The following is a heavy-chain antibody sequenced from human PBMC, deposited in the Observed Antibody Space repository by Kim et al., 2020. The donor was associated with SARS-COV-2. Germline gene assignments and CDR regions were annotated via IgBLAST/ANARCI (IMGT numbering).Heavy chain of an antibody. CDR1: GFTFSSYW. CDR3: AREYYDILTGYYIGLDY. J-gene: IGHJ4*02. D-gene: IGHD3-9*01. V-gene: IGHV3-74*01. Sequence: GGSLRLSCAASGFTFSSYWMHWVRQAPGKGLVWVSRINSDGSSTSYADSVKGRFTISRDNAKNTLYLQMNSLRAEDTAVYYCAREYYDILTGYYIGLDYWGQGTLVTISS. CDR2: INSDGSST.